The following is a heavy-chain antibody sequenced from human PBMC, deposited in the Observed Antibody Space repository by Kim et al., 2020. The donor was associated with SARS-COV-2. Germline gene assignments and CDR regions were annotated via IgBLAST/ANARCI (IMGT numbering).Heavy chain of an antibody. CDR2: IIPIFGTA. J-gene: IGHJ6*02. V-gene: IGHV1-69*13. Sequence: SVKVSCKASGGTFSSYAISWVRQAPGQGLEWMGGIIPIFGTANYAQKFQGRVTITADESTSTAYMELSSLRSEDTAVYYCARYRFLFVPAATYYYYYYGMDVWGQGTTVTVSS. CDR1: GGTFSSYA. D-gene: IGHD2-2*01. CDR3: ARYRFLFVPAATYYYYYYGMDV.